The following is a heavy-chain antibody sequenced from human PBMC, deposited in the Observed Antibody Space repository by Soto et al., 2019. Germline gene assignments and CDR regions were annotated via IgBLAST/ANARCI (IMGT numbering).Heavy chain of an antibody. CDR1: GGTFNKFA. CDR3: AREENGDSSSWSRSYYYGMDV. J-gene: IGHJ6*02. D-gene: IGHD6-13*01. V-gene: IGHV1-69*13. Sequence: GASVKVSCKASGGTFNKFAFSWVRQAPGQGFEWMGGIIPVFRSANYAQKFQGRVTITADESTSTAYMELSSLRSEDTAVYYCAREENGDSSSWSRSYYYGMDVWGQGTTVTVS. CDR2: IIPVFRSA.